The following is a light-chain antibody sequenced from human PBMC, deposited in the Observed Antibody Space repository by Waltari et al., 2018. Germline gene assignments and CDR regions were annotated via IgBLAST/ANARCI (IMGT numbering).Light chain of an antibody. J-gene: IGLJ3*02. CDR2: EGS. CDR1: SSGVGGYNL. Sequence: QSALTHPASVSGSPGQSITISCTGTSSGVGGYNLVSWYHHHPGKAPKLMIYEGSKRPSGVSNRFSGSKSGNTASLTISGLQAEDEADYYCCSYAGAVFGGGTKLTIL. V-gene: IGLV2-23*01. CDR3: CSYAGAV.